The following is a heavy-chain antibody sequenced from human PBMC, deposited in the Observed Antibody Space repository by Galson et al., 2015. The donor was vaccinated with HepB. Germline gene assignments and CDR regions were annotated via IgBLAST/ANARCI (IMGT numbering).Heavy chain of an antibody. D-gene: IGHD4-17*01. CDR1: GYSFTSYW. CDR3: ARHRDYGDSHRSGFYGLDV. J-gene: IGHJ6*02. Sequence: QSGAEVKKPGESLKISCKGSGYSFTSYWIGWVRQMPGKGLEWMGIIYPDDSETRYSPSFQGQVTISADKSISTAYLQWSSLKASDSAMYYCARHRDYGDSHRSGFYGLDVWGQGTTVTVSS. CDR2: IYPDDSET. V-gene: IGHV5-51*01.